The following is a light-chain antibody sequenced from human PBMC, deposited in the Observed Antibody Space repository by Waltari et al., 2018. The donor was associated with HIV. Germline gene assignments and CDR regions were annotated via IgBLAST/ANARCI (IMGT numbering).Light chain of an antibody. Sequence: QSALPQPASVSGSPGQSITIPCTGTSRALGSYTLVPLYQQHPGKAPKLMSYEVSTRPSGVSNRFSGSKSGNTASLTISGLQAEDEADYYCCSYAGSSTFYVFGTGTKVTVL. CDR3: CSYAGSSTFYV. CDR1: SRALGSYTL. V-gene: IGLV2-23*02. CDR2: EVS. J-gene: IGLJ1*01.